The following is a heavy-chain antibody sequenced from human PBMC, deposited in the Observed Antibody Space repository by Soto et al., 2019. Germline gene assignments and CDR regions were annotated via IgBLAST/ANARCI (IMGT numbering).Heavy chain of an antibody. D-gene: IGHD3-10*01. CDR2: INLSVRT. V-gene: IGHV4-34*01. Sequence: QVQLQQWGAGLLKPSETLSLTCAVYGGSFSNYYWSWIRQPPGKGLEWIGEINLSVRTNYNPSLKSRVTMSLDTSKNQFSPKLSSVTAADTAVYYCAKGGGSLWSWGQGTLVTVSS. CDR3: AKGGGSLWS. CDR1: GGSFSNYY. J-gene: IGHJ5*02.